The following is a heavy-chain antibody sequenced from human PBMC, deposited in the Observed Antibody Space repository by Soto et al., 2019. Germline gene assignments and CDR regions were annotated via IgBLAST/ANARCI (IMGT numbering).Heavy chain of an antibody. CDR2: ISHDGSNK. CDR3: AKVGDSSCYTYYFDY. J-gene: IGHJ4*02. Sequence: QVQLVESGGGVVQPGRSLRLSCAASGFTFSSYGMHWVRQAPGKGLEWVAVISHDGSNKYYADSVKGRFTISRDNSKNTLYLQMNSLRAEDTAVYYCAKVGDSSCYTYYFDYWGQGTLVTVSS. D-gene: IGHD3-22*01. CDR1: GFTFSSYG. V-gene: IGHV3-30*18.